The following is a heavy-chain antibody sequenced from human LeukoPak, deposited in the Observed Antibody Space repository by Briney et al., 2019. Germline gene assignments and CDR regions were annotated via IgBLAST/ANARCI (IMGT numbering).Heavy chain of an antibody. CDR2: ISGSGGST. CDR1: GFTFSSYA. J-gene: IGHJ4*02. CDR3: AKDHRRGHSYGISSGGPY. Sequence: GGSLRLSCAASGFTFSSYAMSWVRQAPGKGLEWDSAISGSGGSTYYADFVKGRFTISRDHSKNTLYLQMNSLRAEDTAVYYCAKDHRRGHSYGISSGGPYWGQGTLVTVSS. D-gene: IGHD5-18*01. V-gene: IGHV3-23*01.